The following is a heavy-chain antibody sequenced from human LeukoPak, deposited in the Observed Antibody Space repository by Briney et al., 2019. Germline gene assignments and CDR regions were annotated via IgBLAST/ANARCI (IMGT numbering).Heavy chain of an antibody. V-gene: IGHV4-59*01. CDR1: GGSISSYC. Sequence: KPSETLSLTCTVSGGSISSYCWSWIRQPPGKGLEWIGYIYYSGSTNYNPSLKSRVTISVDTSKNQFSLKLSSVTAADTAVYYCARVGIVGATVGAFDIWGQGTMVTVSS. CDR2: IYYSGST. J-gene: IGHJ3*02. D-gene: IGHD1-26*01. CDR3: ARVGIVGATVGAFDI.